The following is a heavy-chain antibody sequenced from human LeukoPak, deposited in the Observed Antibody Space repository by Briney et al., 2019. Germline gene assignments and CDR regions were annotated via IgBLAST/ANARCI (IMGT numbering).Heavy chain of an antibody. CDR2: ISSDGANK. CDR1: GFTFSSFS. D-gene: IGHD2-2*02. CDR3: ARDLLRGPHCSLTSCYSLDF. V-gene: IGHV3-30-3*01. J-gene: IGHJ4*02. Sequence: PGGSLRLSCAASGFTFSSFSMHWVRQAPGKGLEWVAFISSDGANKYYADSVTGRFTISRDNSKNTLYLQMNSLRVEDTAVYYCARDLLRGPHCSLTSCYSLDFWGQGTLVTVSS.